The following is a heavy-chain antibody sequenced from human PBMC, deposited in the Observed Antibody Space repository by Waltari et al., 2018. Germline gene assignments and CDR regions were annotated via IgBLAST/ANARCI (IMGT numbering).Heavy chain of an antibody. Sequence: QVQLVQSGAEVKKPGASVKVSCKASGYTFTSYYMHWVRQAPGQGLEWMGIINPSGGSTSYAQKFQGRVTMTRDTSTSTVYMELSSLRSEDTAVYYCARAGGRVASYYYYYMDVWGKGTTVTVSS. J-gene: IGHJ6*03. V-gene: IGHV1-46*01. CDR3: ARAGGRVASYYYYYMDV. D-gene: IGHD5-12*01. CDR1: GYTFTSYY. CDR2: INPSGGST.